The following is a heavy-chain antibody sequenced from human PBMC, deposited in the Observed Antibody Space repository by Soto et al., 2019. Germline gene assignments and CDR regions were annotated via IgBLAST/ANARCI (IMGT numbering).Heavy chain of an antibody. CDR3: AAGEPSSSNLAKYYLDF. V-gene: IGHV4-59*01. J-gene: IGHJ4*02. Sequence: PSETLSLTCTVSGGSMRNYFWTWIRQPPGKGLEWIGDIHYSGATSFFPSYNPSRRGRATISEDTAKNQFSRKLLSVTTADTAVNFSAAGEPSSSNLAKYYLDFRGQGTLVDVSS. CDR2: IHYSGATSFFP. D-gene: IGHD6-13*01. CDR1: GGSMRNYF.